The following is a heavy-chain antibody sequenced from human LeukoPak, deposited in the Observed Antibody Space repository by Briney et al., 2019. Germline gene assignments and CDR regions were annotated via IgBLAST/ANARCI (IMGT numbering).Heavy chain of an antibody. CDR3: ARGGTYYYYYYMDV. J-gene: IGHJ6*03. CDR1: GGSISSYY. Sequence: SETLSLTCTVSGGSISSYYWSWIRQPAGKGLEWIGRIYTSGSTNYNPSLKSRVTMSVDTSKNQFSLKLSSVTAADTAVYYCARGGTYYYYYYMDVWGKGTTVTVSS. V-gene: IGHV4-4*07. CDR2: IYTSGST.